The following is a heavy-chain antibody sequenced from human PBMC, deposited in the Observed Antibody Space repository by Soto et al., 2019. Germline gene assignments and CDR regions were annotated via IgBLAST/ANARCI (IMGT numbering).Heavy chain of an antibody. V-gene: IGHV1-69*06. J-gene: IGHJ6*02. CDR3: ARDYGTFARNYYCYYGMDV. CDR1: GGTFSSYA. Sequence: QVQLVQSGAEVKKPGSSVKVSCKASGGTFSSYAISWVRQAPGQGLEWMGGIFPIFGTANYAQKFQGRVTITADKSTSTAYMELSSLRSEDTAVYYCARDYGTFARNYYCYYGMDVWGQGTTVTVSS. CDR2: IFPIFGTA. D-gene: IGHD3-16*01.